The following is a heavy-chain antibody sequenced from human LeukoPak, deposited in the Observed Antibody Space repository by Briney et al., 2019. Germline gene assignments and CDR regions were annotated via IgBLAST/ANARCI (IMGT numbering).Heavy chain of an antibody. CDR3: ARHFRERNNWFDP. Sequence: GESLKISFKGSGSSFTSYWIGWVRQMPGKGLGGMGIIYPGDSDTRYSPSFQGQVTISADKSISTAYLQWSSLKASDTAMYYCARHFRERNNWFDPWGQGTLVTVSS. CDR1: GSSFTSYW. V-gene: IGHV5-51*01. D-gene: IGHD3-10*01. J-gene: IGHJ5*02. CDR2: IYPGDSDT.